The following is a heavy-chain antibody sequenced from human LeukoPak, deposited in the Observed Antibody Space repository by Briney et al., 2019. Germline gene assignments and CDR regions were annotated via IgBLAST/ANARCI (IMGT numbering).Heavy chain of an antibody. CDR1: GYTFTGYY. D-gene: IGHD5-24*01. CDR3: ATSINTATDVYYYMDV. V-gene: IGHV1-2*02. J-gene: IGHJ6*03. CDR2: INPNSGGT. Sequence: ASVKVSCKASGYTFTGYYMHWVRQAPGQGLEWMGWINPNSGGTNYAQKFQGRVTMNRDTSISTAYMELSRLRSDDTAVYYCATSINTATDVYYYMDVWGKGTTVTVSS.